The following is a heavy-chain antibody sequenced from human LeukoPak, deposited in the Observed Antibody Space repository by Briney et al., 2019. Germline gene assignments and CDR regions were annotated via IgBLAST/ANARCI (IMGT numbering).Heavy chain of an antibody. D-gene: IGHD1-26*01. V-gene: IGHV1-69*05. CDR1: GGTFSSYA. J-gene: IGHJ3*02. CDR2: IIPIFGTA. Sequence: ASVKVSCKASGGTFSSYAISWVRQAPGQGLEWMGGIIPIFGTANYAQKFQGRVTITTDESTSTAYMELSSLRSEDTAVYFCARGLMGVGASLLPGGYAFDIWGQGTMVTVSS. CDR3: ARGLMGVGASLLPGGYAFDI.